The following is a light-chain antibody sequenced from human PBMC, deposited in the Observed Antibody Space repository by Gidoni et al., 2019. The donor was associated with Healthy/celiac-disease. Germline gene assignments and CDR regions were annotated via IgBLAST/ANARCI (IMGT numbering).Light chain of an antibody. J-gene: IGLJ3*02. Sequence: SALTQPAPGSGSPGQSSTISCTGTSSDVGGYNYLPWYQQQPGKAPKLMIYDVSNRPTGVSNRFSGSKSGNTASLTISGLQAEDEADYYCSSYTSSSFWVFGGGTKLTVL. V-gene: IGLV2-14*01. CDR1: SSDVGGYNY. CDR2: DVS. CDR3: SSYTSSSFWV.